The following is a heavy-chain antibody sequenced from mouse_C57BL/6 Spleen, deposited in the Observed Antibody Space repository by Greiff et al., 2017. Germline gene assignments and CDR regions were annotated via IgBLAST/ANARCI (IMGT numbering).Heavy chain of an antibody. V-gene: IGHV5-6*01. CDR3: ARHDDYGGDFDY. Sequence: EVHLVESGGDLVKPGGSLKLSCAASGFTFSSYGMSWVRQTPDKRLEWVATISSGGSYTYYPDSVKGRFTISRDNAKNTLYLQMSSLKSEDTAMYYCARHDDYGGDFDYWGQGTTLTVSS. J-gene: IGHJ2*01. CDR1: GFTFSSYG. CDR2: ISSGGSYT. D-gene: IGHD2-4*01.